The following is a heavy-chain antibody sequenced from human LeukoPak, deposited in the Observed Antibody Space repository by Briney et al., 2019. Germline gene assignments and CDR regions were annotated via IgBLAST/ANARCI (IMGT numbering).Heavy chain of an antibody. Sequence: GGSLRLSCAASGFTFSNYAMHWVRQAPGKGLEWVAVISYDGFNKYYSDSVKGRFTISRDNSKNTLYLQMNSLRVEDTAIYYCARERGGEDAFDIWGQGTLVTVS. J-gene: IGHJ3*02. CDR3: ARERGGEDAFDI. D-gene: IGHD7-27*01. CDR1: GFTFSNYA. V-gene: IGHV3-30-3*01. CDR2: ISYDGFNK.